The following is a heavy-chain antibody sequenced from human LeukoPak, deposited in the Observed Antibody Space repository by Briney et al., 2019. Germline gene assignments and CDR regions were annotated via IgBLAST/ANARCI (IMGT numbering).Heavy chain of an antibody. CDR3: ARDNWGSLDY. Sequence: PSETLSLTCTVSSGSISSHYWSWIRQPPGKGLEWIGYIYYSGTTNYNPSLKSRVTISVDTSKNQFSLKLSSVTAADTAIYYCARDNWGSLDYWGQGTLVTVSS. CDR1: SGSISSHY. CDR2: IYYSGTT. J-gene: IGHJ4*02. D-gene: IGHD7-27*01. V-gene: IGHV4-59*11.